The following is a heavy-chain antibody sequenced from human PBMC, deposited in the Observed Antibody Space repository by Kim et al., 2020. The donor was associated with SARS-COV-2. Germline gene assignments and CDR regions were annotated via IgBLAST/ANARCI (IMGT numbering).Heavy chain of an antibody. J-gene: IGHJ1*01. CDR2: ISADGSNK. Sequence: GGSLRLSCAASGSTFSSYGMHWFRQAPGKGLELVEVISADGSNKYYADFVKGRFTISRDNSKKRLYRQMNSLRSEDTAVDYWARSGNASSGYYYAEYFQ. CDR3: ARSGNASSGYYYAEYFQ. D-gene: IGHD3-22*01. CDR1: GSTFSSYG. V-gene: IGHV3-33*05.